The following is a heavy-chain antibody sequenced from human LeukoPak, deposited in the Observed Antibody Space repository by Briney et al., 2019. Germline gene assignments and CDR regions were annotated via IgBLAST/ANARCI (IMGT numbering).Heavy chain of an antibody. D-gene: IGHD6-13*01. Sequence: SETLSLTCTVSGYSISSGYYWGWIRQSPGKGLEWIGSIYNSGSTYYNPSLKSRITISVDTSKNQFSLKLSSVTAADTAVYYCARRLRSSSWYNHARRHGEDWFDPWGQGTLVTVSS. CDR2: IYNSGST. CDR1: GYSISSGYY. J-gene: IGHJ5*02. CDR3: ARRLRSSSWYNHARRHGEDWFDP. V-gene: IGHV4-38-2*02.